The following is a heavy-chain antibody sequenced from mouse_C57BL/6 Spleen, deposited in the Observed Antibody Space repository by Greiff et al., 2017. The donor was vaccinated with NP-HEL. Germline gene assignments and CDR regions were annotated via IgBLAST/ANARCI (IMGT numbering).Heavy chain of an antibody. CDR1: GYTFTSYW. D-gene: IGHD2-4*01. CDR2: IDPSDSST. V-gene: IGHV1-69*01. CDR3: ARAYHDYDGAMDY. Sequence: QVQLQQPGAELVMPGASVKLSCKASGYTFTSYWMHWVKQTPGQGLEWIGEIDPSDSSTNYNQKFKGKSTLTVDKSSSTAYMQLSSLTSEDSEAYECARAYHDYDGAMDYWGQGTSVTVSS. J-gene: IGHJ4*01.